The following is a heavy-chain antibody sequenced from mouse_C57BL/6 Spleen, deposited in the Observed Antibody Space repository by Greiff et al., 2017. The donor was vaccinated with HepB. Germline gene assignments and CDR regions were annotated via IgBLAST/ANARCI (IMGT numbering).Heavy chain of an antibody. CDR2: ISDGGSYT. V-gene: IGHV5-4*01. CDR1: GFTFSSYA. D-gene: IGHD1-1*01. J-gene: IGHJ1*03. Sequence: EVQGVESGGGLVKPGGSLKLSCAASGFTFSSYAMSWVRQTPEKRLEWVATISDGGSYTYYPDNVKGRFTISRDNAKNNLYLQMSHLKSEDTAMYYCARDLHYGSSPRYWYFDVWGTGTTVTVSS. CDR3: ARDLHYGSSPRYWYFDV.